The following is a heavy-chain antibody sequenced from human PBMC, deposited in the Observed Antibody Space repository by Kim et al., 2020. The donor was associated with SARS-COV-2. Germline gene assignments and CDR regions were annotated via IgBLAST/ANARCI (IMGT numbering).Heavy chain of an antibody. Sequence: GGSLRLSCAASGFTFDDYAMHWVRQGPGKGLEWVSGISWNSGRIGYADSVKGRFTISRDNAKNSLYLQMNSLRAEDTALYYCAKDGGSHGDAFDIWGQGTMVTVSS. CDR1: GFTFDDYA. J-gene: IGHJ3*02. D-gene: IGHD1-26*01. CDR2: ISWNSGRI. CDR3: AKDGGSHGDAFDI. V-gene: IGHV3-9*01.